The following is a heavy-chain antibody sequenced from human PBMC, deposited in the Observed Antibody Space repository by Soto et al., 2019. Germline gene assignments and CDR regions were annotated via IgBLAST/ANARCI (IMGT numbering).Heavy chain of an antibody. J-gene: IGHJ4*02. Sequence: SLRLSCAASEFTFSRHGMHWVRQAPGKGLQWVGVIWSDGSNEVYADSVKGRFIISRDNSKNILYLQMNSLRAEDTAVYYCARGPHNSYWGQGTLVTVSS. V-gene: IGHV3-33*01. CDR3: ARGPHNSY. CDR2: IWSDGSNE. CDR1: EFTFSRHG.